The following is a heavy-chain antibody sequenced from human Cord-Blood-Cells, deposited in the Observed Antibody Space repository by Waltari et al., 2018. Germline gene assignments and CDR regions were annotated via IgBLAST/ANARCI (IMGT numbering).Heavy chain of an antibody. J-gene: IGHJ6*02. Sequence: QVQLVQSGAEVKKHGSPVKVSCKASGGTFSSYAISWVRQATGQGLEWMGGIIPIFGTANYAQKFQGRVTITADESTSTAYMELSSLRSEDTAVYYCASGYSYGYSDYYYGMDVWGQGTTVTVSS. V-gene: IGHV1-69*12. CDR1: GGTFSSYA. D-gene: IGHD5-18*01. CDR2: IIPIFGTA. CDR3: ASGYSYGYSDYYYGMDV.